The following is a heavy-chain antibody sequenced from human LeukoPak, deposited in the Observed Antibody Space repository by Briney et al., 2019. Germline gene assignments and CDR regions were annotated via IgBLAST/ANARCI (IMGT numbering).Heavy chain of an antibody. D-gene: IGHD3-22*01. Sequence: GGSLRLSCEGSGFTFSTSWMHWVRQAPGKGLVWVSRIDSDGSRITYADSVKGRFTISRDNSKNTLYLQMNSLRAEDTAVYYCAKDRRDYYDSSGYYPDYWGQGTLVTVSS. CDR2: IDSDGSRI. CDR1: GFTFSTSW. V-gene: IGHV3-74*03. CDR3: AKDRRDYYDSSGYYPDY. J-gene: IGHJ4*02.